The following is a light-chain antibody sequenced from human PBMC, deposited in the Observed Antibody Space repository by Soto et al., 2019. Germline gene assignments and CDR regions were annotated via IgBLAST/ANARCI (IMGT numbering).Light chain of an antibody. J-gene: IGKJ3*01. V-gene: IGKV3-11*01. CDR3: QQRSNWPPIT. CDR1: QSVDWY. Sequence: EIVLTQSPATLYLSPGDRATLSCRASQSVDWYVAWYQQKPGQAPRLLIYDALKRATGTPDRFSGSGSVTDFTLTISRLEPEDFAVYYCQQRSNWPPITFGPGTKVDLK. CDR2: DAL.